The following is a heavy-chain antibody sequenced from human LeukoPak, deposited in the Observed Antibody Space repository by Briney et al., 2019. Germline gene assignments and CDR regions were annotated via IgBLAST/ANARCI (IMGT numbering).Heavy chain of an antibody. V-gene: IGHV3-20*04. D-gene: IGHD5-18*01. CDR2: INWNGGST. CDR3: ARGAEVQLWSYYFDY. J-gene: IGHJ4*02. CDR1: GVSISSSNSY. Sequence: ETLSLTCTVSGVSISSSNSYWGWIRQPPGKGLEWVSGINWNGGSTGYADSVKGRFTISRDNAKNSLYLQMNSLRAEDTALYYCARGAEVQLWSYYFDYWGQGTLVTVSS.